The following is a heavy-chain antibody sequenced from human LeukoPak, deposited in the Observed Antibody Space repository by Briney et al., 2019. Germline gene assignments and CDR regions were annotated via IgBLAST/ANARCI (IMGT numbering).Heavy chain of an antibody. CDR1: GGTFSSYA. CDR2: IIPIFGTA. Sequence: SVKVSCKASGGTFSSYAISWVRQAPGQGLEWMGGIIPIFGTANYAQKFQGRVTITADESTSTAYMELSSLRSEDTAMYYCARQNGYSYGPIDYWGQGTLVTVSS. D-gene: IGHD5-18*01. J-gene: IGHJ4*02. V-gene: IGHV1-69*13. CDR3: ARQNGYSYGPIDY.